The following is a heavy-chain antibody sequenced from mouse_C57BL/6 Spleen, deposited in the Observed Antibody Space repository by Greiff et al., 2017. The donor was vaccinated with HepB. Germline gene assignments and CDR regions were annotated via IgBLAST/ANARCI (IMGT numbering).Heavy chain of an antibody. CDR3: AREEVYYYGSSYVSYYFDY. Sequence: EVHLVESGGGLVKPGGSLKLSCAASGFTFSSYAMSWVRQTPEKRLEWVATISDGGSYTYYPDNVKGRFTISRDNAKNNLYLQMSHLKSEDTAMYYCAREEVYYYGSSYVSYYFDYWGQGTTLTVSS. D-gene: IGHD1-1*01. CDR1: GFTFSSYA. J-gene: IGHJ2*01. V-gene: IGHV5-4*01. CDR2: ISDGGSYT.